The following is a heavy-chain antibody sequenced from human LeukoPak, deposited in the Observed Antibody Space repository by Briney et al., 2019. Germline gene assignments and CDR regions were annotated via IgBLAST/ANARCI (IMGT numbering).Heavy chain of an antibody. D-gene: IGHD3-10*02. CDR1: GFTVSTKY. Sequence: PGGSLRLSCAASGFTVSTKYMSWVRQVPGKGLEWVSVIFSDGSTYYGGSVKGRFTISRDNAKNSLYLQMNSLRAEDTAVYYCAELGITMIGGVWGKGTTVTISS. CDR2: IFSDGST. V-gene: IGHV3-53*01. J-gene: IGHJ6*04. CDR3: AELGITMIGGV.